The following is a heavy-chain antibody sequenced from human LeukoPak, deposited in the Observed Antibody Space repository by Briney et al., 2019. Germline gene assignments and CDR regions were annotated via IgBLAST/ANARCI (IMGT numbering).Heavy chain of an antibody. D-gene: IGHD3-10*01. CDR2: MNPNSGNT. J-gene: IGHJ4*02. CDR1: GYTFTTSD. Sequence: ASVKVSCKASGYTFTTSDINWVRQATGQGLEWMGWMNPNSGNTGYAQKFQGRVTMTRNTSISTAYMELSSLRSEDTAVYYCAREKDWGYGSGSYAGYWGQGTLVTVSS. CDR3: AREKDWGYGSGSYAGY. V-gene: IGHV1-8*01.